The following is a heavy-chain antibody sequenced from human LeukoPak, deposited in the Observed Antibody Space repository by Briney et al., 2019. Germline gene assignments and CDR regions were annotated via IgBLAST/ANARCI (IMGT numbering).Heavy chain of an antibody. D-gene: IGHD3-10*02. J-gene: IGHJ5*02. V-gene: IGHV4-59*01. CDR2: IYYSGST. Sequence: SETLSLTCTVSGGSISSYYWSWIRQPPGKGLEWIGYIYYSGSTNYNPSLKSRVTISVDTSKNQFSLKLSSVTAADTAVYYCARVALFRFDPWGQGTLVTASS. CDR1: GGSISSYY. CDR3: ARVALFRFDP.